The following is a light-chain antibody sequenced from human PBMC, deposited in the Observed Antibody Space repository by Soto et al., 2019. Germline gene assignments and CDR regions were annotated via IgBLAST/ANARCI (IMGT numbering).Light chain of an antibody. CDR1: NSDVGGYY. CDR2: EVN. V-gene: IGLV2-8*01. Sequence: QFALTQPPSASGSPGQSVTISCTGTNSDVGGYYVSWYQQYPGKAPKLIIYEVNERPSGVPDRFSGSKSGNTASLTVSGLQTADEADYYCSSYAGSNWYVFGTGTKVTVL. J-gene: IGLJ1*01. CDR3: SSYAGSNWYV.